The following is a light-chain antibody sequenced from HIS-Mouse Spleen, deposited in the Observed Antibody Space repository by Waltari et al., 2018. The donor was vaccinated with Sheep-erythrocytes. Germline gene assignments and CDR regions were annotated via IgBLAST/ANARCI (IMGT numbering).Light chain of an antibody. V-gene: IGLV2-23*01. CDR1: SSDVGSYNL. J-gene: IGLJ3*02. CDR2: EGS. Sequence: QSALTQPASVSGSPGQSITISCTGTSSDVGSYNLVSWYQQHPGQAPKLMIYEGSKRASGVSIRFSGSKSGNTASLTSSGLQAEDETDYYCCSYAGSGTWVFGGGTKRTVL. CDR3: CSYAGSGTWV.